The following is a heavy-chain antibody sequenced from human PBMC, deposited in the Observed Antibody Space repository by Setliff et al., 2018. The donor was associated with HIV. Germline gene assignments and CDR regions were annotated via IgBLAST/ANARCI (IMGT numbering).Heavy chain of an antibody. CDR3: ARQSTTSRDFDS. D-gene: IGHD2-2*01. V-gene: IGHV4-39*01. CDR1: GASITTDTYY. Sequence: SETLSLTCTVSGASITTDTYYWAWIRQPPGKGLEWIGSIYHRGSTHHNPSLKSRVTFSVDASKNKFSLQLSSVTAADTAVYYCARQSTTSRDFDSWGQGTLVTVSS. CDR2: IYHRGST. J-gene: IGHJ4*02.